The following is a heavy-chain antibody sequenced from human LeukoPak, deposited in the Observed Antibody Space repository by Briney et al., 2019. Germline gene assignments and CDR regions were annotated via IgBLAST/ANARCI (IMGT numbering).Heavy chain of an antibody. CDR1: GYTFTGYY. D-gene: IGHD2-2*01. Sequence: ASVKVSCKASGYTFTGYYMHWVRQAPGQGLEWVGRISPNSGGTNCAQKFQGRVTMTRDTSISTAYMELSRLRSDDTAVYYCARQLPSFIVVVPAADFDYWGQGTLVTVSS. CDR3: ARQLPSFIVVVPAADFDY. V-gene: IGHV1-2*06. J-gene: IGHJ4*02. CDR2: ISPNSGGT.